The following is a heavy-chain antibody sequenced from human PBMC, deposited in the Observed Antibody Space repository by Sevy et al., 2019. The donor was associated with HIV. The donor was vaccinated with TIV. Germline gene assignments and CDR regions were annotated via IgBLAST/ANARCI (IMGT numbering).Heavy chain of an antibody. J-gene: IGHJ6*02. D-gene: IGHD6-13*01. CDR1: GFTFSSYS. Sequence: GGSLRLSCAASGFTFSSYSMNWVRQAPGKGMEWVSSISSSSSYIYYAYSVKGRFTISRDNAKNSLYLQMNSLRAEDTAVYYCARDRQQLGSAGYYYGMDVWGQGTTVTVSS. CDR3: ARDRQQLGSAGYYYGMDV. CDR2: ISSSSSYI. V-gene: IGHV3-21*01.